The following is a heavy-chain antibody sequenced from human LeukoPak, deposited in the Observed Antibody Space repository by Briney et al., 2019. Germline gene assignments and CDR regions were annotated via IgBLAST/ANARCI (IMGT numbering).Heavy chain of an antibody. J-gene: IGHJ6*02. V-gene: IGHV3-66*01. CDR3: ARDTPRREWLSPSYYYYGMDV. CDR1: GFTVSSNY. D-gene: IGHD3-3*01. CDR2: IYSGGST. Sequence: GSLRLSCAASGFTVSSNYMSWVRQAPGKGLEWVSVIYSGGSTYYADSVKGRFTISRDNSKNTLYLQMNSLRAEDTAVYYCARDTPRREWLSPSYYYYGMDVWGQGTTVTVSS.